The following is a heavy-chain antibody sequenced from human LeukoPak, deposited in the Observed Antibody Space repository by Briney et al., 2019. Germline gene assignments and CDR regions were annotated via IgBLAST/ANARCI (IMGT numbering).Heavy chain of an antibody. Sequence: PSETLSLTCTVSGGSISSYYWSWIRQPAGKGLEWIGRIYTSGSTNYNPSLKSRVTKSVDTSKNQFSLKLSSVTAADTAVYYCAATRGFWSGYSSDAFDIWGQGTMVTVSS. CDR2: IYTSGST. CDR3: AATRGFWSGYSSDAFDI. D-gene: IGHD3-3*01. V-gene: IGHV4-4*07. CDR1: GGSISSYY. J-gene: IGHJ3*02.